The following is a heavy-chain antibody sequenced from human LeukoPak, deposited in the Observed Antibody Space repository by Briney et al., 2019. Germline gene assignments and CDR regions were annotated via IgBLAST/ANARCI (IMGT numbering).Heavy chain of an antibody. CDR3: AKLFTYYYDSSDPRAFDY. CDR2: ISYDGSNK. CDR1: GFTFSSYG. D-gene: IGHD3-22*01. V-gene: IGHV3-30*18. Sequence: AGGSLRLSCAASGFTFSSYGMHWVRQAPGKGLEWVAVISYDGSNKYHADPVKGRFTISRDNSKNTLYLQMNSLRAEDTAVYYCAKLFTYYYDSSDPRAFDYWGQGTLVTVSS. J-gene: IGHJ4*02.